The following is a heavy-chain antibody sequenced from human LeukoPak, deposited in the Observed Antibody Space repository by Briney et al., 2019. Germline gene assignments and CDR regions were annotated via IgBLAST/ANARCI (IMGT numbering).Heavy chain of an antibody. CDR2: INHSGST. CDR1: GGSFGGYY. CDR3: ARGGLISSIAARRPYGMDV. V-gene: IGHV4-34*01. D-gene: IGHD6-6*01. Sequence: SETLSLTCAVYGGSFGGYYWSWIRQPPGKGLEWIGEINHSGSTNYNPSLKSRVTISVDTSKNQFSLKLSSVTAADPAVYYCARGGLISSIAARRPYGMDVWGQGTTVTVSS. J-gene: IGHJ6*02.